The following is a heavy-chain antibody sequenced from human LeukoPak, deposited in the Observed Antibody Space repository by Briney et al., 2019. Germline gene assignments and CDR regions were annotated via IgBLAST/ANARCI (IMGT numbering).Heavy chain of an antibody. CDR3: ATWGSIFGVTFFDF. D-gene: IGHD3-3*01. V-gene: IGHV3-7*01. CDR2: IKGDGSDK. CDR1: GFIFTNDW. J-gene: IGHJ4*02. Sequence: GGSLRLSCAASGFIFTNDWMSWVRQAPGKGLEWVATIKGDGSDKHYVDSARGRFTISRDNAKNSLYLQMNALRADDTAVYYCATWGSIFGVTFFDFWGQGTLVTVSS.